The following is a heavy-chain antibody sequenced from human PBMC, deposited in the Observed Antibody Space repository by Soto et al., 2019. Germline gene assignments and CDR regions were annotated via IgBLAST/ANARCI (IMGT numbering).Heavy chain of an antibody. CDR2: ISAYNGNT. Sequence: ASVKVSCKASGYTCTSYGISWVRQAPGQGLEWMGWISAYNGNTNYAQKLQGRVTMTTDTSTSTAYMELRSLRPEDTALYYCVRSKGGYSYGTPFDYWGQGTLVTVSS. J-gene: IGHJ4*02. CDR3: VRSKGGYSYGTPFDY. D-gene: IGHD5-18*01. V-gene: IGHV1-18*01. CDR1: GYTCTSYG.